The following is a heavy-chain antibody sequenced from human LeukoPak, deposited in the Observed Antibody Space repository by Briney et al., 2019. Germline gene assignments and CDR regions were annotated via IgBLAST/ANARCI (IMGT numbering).Heavy chain of an antibody. D-gene: IGHD1-1*01. CDR1: GGSISSGGYY. V-gene: IGHV4-39*01. Sequence: SETLSLTCTVSGGSISSGGYYWSWIRQPPGKGLEWIGEINHSGSTNYNPSLKSRVTISVDTSKNQFSLKLSSVTAADTAVHYCARPYLTSDWKGAHNWFDPWGQGTLVTVSS. CDR2: INHSGST. CDR3: ARPYLTSDWKGAHNWFDP. J-gene: IGHJ5*02.